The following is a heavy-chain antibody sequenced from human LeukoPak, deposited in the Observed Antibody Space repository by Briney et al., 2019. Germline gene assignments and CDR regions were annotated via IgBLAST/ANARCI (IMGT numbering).Heavy chain of an antibody. CDR1: GFTFSSYG. V-gene: IGHV3-30*18. J-gene: IGHJ4*02. CDR2: ISYDGSNK. D-gene: IGHD2-8*02. Sequence: GGSLRLSCAASGFTFSSYGMHWVRQALGKGLEWVAVISYDGSNKYYVDSVEGRFTISRDNSKNTVYLQMNSLRHEDTAVYYCAKGDSTGGRGYFDYWGQGTLVTVSA. CDR3: AKGDSTGGRGYFDY.